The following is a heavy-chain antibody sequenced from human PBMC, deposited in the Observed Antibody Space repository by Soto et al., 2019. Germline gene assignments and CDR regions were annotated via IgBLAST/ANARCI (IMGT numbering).Heavy chain of an antibody. CDR2: IYPGDSDT. D-gene: IGHD3-16*01. V-gene: IGHV5-51*01. J-gene: IGHJ6*02. CDR1: QYRFNSCW. CDR3: ARQGSNGAYVYYPMDV. Sequence: GESLKISCKGSQYRFNSCWIGRVRQRPGKGLEWIGMIYPGDSDTTYSPSFEGQVTMSVDKSISTAYLEWNSLKASDSATYYCARQGSNGAYVYYPMDVWGQGTTVTVSS.